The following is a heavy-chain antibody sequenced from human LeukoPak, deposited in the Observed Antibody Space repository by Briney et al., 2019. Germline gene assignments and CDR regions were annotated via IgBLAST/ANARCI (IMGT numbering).Heavy chain of an antibody. CDR3: ARIRGSSWYYFDY. V-gene: IGHV3-21*01. D-gene: IGHD6-13*01. J-gene: IGHJ4*02. Sequence: GGSLRLSCAASGFTFSSYSMNWVRQAPGKGLEWVSCISSSSTYIYYADSVKGRLTISRDNAKNSLYLQMNSLRAEDTAVYYCARIRGSSWYYFDYWGQGTLVTVSS. CDR1: GFTFSSYS. CDR2: ISSSSTYI.